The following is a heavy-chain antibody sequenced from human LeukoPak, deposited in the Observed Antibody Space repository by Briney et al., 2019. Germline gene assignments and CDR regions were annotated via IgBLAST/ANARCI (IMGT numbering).Heavy chain of an antibody. CDR1: GYTFTGYY. Sequence: ASVKVSCKASGYTFTGYYMHWVRQAPGQGLEWMGWINPNSGGTNYAQKFRGWVTMTRDTSISTAYTELSRLRSDDTAVYYCARSPGIAVAGLDWYFDLWGRGTLVTVSS. V-gene: IGHV1-2*04. CDR2: INPNSGGT. CDR3: ARSPGIAVAGLDWYFDL. J-gene: IGHJ2*01. D-gene: IGHD6-19*01.